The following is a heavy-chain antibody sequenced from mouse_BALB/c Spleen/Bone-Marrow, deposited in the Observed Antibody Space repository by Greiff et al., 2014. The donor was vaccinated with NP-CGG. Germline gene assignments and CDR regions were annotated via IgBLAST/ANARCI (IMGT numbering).Heavy chain of an antibody. J-gene: IGHJ2*01. CDR2: IRNKANGYTT. CDR3: ARDMGLLRFDY. CDR1: GFTFTDYY. Sequence: EVQLVESGGGLVQPGGPLRLSCATSGFTFTDYYMSWVRQPPGKALEWLGFIRNKANGYTTEYSASVKGRFTISRDNSQSILYLQMNTLRADDSATYYCARDMGLLRFDYWGQGTTLTVSS. V-gene: IGHV7-3*02. D-gene: IGHD1-1*01.